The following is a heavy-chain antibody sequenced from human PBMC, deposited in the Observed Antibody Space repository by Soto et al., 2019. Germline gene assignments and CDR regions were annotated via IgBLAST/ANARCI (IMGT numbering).Heavy chain of an antibody. Sequence: QVQLVESGGGVVQPGRSLRLTCAASGFIFSGSGMRWVRQAPGKGLEWVALVSNDGIRKYYGDSVKGRFTISRDNAENTLYLQMNSLIAEDTAVYYCARWVGGSMYDNSGKYDSWGQGTLVTVSS. J-gene: IGHJ5*01. D-gene: IGHD3-22*01. CDR1: GFIFSGSG. CDR2: VSNDGIRK. V-gene: IGHV3-30*03. CDR3: ARWVGGSMYDNSGKYDS.